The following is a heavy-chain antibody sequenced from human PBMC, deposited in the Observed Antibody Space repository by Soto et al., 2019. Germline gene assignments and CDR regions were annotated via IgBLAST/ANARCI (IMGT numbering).Heavy chain of an antibody. V-gene: IGHV3-9*01. CDR1: GFTFDDYA. CDR2: ISWNSGSI. D-gene: IGHD3-16*02. Sequence: PGGSLRLSCAASGFTFDDYAMHWVRQAPGKGLEWVSGISWNSGSIGYADSVKGRFTISRDNAKNSLYLQMNSLRAEDTALYYCAKDTYYDYIWGSYRYVAFDIWGQGTMVTVSS. CDR3: AKDTYYDYIWGSYRYVAFDI. J-gene: IGHJ3*02.